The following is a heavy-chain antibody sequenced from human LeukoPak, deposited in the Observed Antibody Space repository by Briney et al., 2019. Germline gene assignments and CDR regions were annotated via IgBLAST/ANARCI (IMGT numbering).Heavy chain of an antibody. Sequence: SETLSLTCTVSGGSISSTTYYWGWLRQPPGKGLEWIGTIYYSGSTYYNPSLKSRVTISVDTPKNQFSLKLSSVTAADTAVYYCARGPTVKYFDYWGQGTLVTVSS. D-gene: IGHD4-11*01. V-gene: IGHV4-39*07. CDR3: ARGPTVKYFDY. CDR2: IYYSGST. CDR1: GGSISSTTYY. J-gene: IGHJ4*02.